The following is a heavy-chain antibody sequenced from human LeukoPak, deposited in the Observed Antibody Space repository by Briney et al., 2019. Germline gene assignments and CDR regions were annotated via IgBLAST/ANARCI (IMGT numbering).Heavy chain of an antibody. CDR1: GFTFSKYD. Sequence: GGSLRLSCAASGFTFSKYDMYWVRQGTGRGLEWVSYISSSSSTVYYADSLKGRFTISRDNAKNSLYLQMNSLRDEDTAVYYCARAQTYYGSGSYLYWGQGTLVTVSS. J-gene: IGHJ4*02. CDR3: ARAQTYYGSGSYLY. D-gene: IGHD3-10*01. CDR2: ISSSSSTV. V-gene: IGHV3-48*02.